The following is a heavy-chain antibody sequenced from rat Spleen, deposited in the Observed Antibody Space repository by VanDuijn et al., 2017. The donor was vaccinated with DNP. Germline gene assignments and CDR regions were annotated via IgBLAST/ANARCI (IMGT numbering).Heavy chain of an antibody. CDR1: AYSITTNY. CDR3: TRWSDSVDY. Sequence: EVQLQESGPGLVKPSQSLSLTCSVTAYSITTNYWGWIRKFPGNKMEWVGHMSYSGSTSYNPSLKSRITITRDTSKNQFFLHLNSVTTEDTATYYCTRWSDSVDYWGQGVMVTVSS. CDR2: MSYSGST. V-gene: IGHV3-1*01. J-gene: IGHJ2*01.